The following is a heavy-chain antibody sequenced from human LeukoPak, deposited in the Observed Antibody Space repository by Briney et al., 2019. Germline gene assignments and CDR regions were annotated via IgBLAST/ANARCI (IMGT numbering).Heavy chain of an antibody. CDR1: GGSISSYY. V-gene: IGHV4-59*08. Sequence: SETLSLTCTVSGGSISSYYWSWIRQPPGKGLEWIGYIYYSGSTNYNPSLKSRVTISVDTSKNQFSLKLSSVTAADTAVYYCARHDDFWSGYRHFDYWGQGTLVTVSS. CDR3: ARHDDFWSGYRHFDY. D-gene: IGHD3-3*01. CDR2: IYYSGST. J-gene: IGHJ4*02.